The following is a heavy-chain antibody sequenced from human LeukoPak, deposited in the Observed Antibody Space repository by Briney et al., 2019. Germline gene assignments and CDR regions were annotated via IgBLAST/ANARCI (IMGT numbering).Heavy chain of an antibody. V-gene: IGHV3-21*01. Sequence: GGSLRLSCAASGFTFSTYIMNWVRQAPGKGLEWVSSIASSSSFMFYADSVKGRFTVSRDNAKKSLYLQMSSLRAEDTAIYYCARLGDYFDYWGQGTLVTVSS. J-gene: IGHJ4*02. CDR1: GFTFSTYI. CDR3: ARLGDYFDY. CDR2: IASSSSFM. D-gene: IGHD3-16*01.